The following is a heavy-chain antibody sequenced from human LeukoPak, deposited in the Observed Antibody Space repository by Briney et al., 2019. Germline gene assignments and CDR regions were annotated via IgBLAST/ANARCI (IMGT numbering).Heavy chain of an antibody. Sequence: GGSLRLSCAASGFTFSSYWMSWVRQAPGKGLEWVANIKQDGSEKYYVDSVKGRFTISRDNAKNSLYLQMNSLRAEDTAVYYCARGGWSVGCCIRNAFDIWGQGTMVTVSS. V-gene: IGHV3-7*01. D-gene: IGHD2-15*01. CDR2: IKQDGSEK. CDR1: GFTFSSYW. J-gene: IGHJ3*02. CDR3: ARGGWSVGCCIRNAFDI.